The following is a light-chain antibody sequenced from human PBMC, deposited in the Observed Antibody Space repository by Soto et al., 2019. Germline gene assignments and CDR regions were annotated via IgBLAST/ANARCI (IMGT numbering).Light chain of an antibody. CDR1: SSDVGAYNY. Sequence: QSALTQPPSASGSPGQSVTISCTGTSSDVGAYNYVSWYQQLPGKAPKLIIYEVSNRPSGVPDRFSGSKSGNTASLTVSGLQAEDEADYYCTSYACTSSCFYVFGTGTKLTVL. CDR3: TSYACTSSCFYV. V-gene: IGLV2-8*01. CDR2: EVS. J-gene: IGLJ1*01.